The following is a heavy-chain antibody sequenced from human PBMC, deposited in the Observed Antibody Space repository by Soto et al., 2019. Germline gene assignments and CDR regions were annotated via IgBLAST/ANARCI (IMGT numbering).Heavy chain of an antibody. D-gene: IGHD3-9*01. CDR1: GNTFTSYG. Sequence: ASAKVSCYAYGNTFTSYGISWVRQAPGQGLEWMGWISAYNGNTNYAQKLQGRVTMTTDTSTSTAYMELRSLRSDDTAVYYCARTLDWQAYYFNDMDAWGQETTVTDAS. V-gene: IGHV1-18*01. CDR3: ARTLDWQAYYFNDMDA. CDR2: ISAYNGNT. J-gene: IGHJ6*02.